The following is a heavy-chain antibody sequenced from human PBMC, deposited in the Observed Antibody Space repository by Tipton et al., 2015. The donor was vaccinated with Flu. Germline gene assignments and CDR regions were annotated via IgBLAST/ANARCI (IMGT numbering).Heavy chain of an antibody. Sequence: TLSLTCSVFGGSISSYFWSWIRQAPGKGLEWIGYISDSGRTKYNPSLESRVTISIDTSKRQFSLKLNSVTVADTAVYYCVGRGLLTTLVYWGQGSLVTVSS. CDR3: VGRGLLTTLVY. D-gene: IGHD1-1*01. CDR1: GGSISSYF. V-gene: IGHV4-59*08. CDR2: ISDSGRT. J-gene: IGHJ4*02.